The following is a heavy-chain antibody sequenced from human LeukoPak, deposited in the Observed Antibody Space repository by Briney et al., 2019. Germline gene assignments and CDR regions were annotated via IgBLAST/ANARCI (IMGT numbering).Heavy chain of an antibody. D-gene: IGHD3-9*01. J-gene: IGHJ3*02. Sequence: GGSLRLSCAASGFTFSSYSMNWVRQAPGKGLEWVSSISSSSYIYYADSVKGRFTISRDNAKNSLYLQMNSLRAEDTAVYYCARNYDILNAFDIWGQGTMVTVSS. CDR2: ISSSSYI. V-gene: IGHV3-21*01. CDR3: ARNYDILNAFDI. CDR1: GFTFSSYS.